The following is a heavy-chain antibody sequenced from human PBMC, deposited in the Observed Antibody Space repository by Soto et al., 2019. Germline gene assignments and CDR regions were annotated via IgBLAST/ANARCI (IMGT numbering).Heavy chain of an antibody. CDR2: ISGGGDTT. CDR3: AKGRGGSGSLTPRVDF. CDR1: GFTFNNYA. V-gene: IGHV3-23*01. J-gene: IGHJ4*02. Sequence: VPLWESGGGLVQPGGSLRLSCAASGFTFNNYAMTWVRQAPGKGLEGVSAISGGGDTTSYADSVKGRFTVSRDGSKNTLYLQMSSLRAEDTALYYCAKGRGGSGSLTPRVDFWGQGTLVTVSS. D-gene: IGHD3-10*01.